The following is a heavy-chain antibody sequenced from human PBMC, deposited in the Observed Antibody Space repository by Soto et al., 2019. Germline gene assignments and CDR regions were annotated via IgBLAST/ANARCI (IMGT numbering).Heavy chain of an antibody. CDR1: GFTFSSYG. V-gene: IGHV3-30*18. J-gene: IGHJ3*02. D-gene: IGHD3-22*01. CDR3: AKTYYYDSSGYYYVRASSPSKSVAFDI. Sequence: QVQLVESGGGVVQPGRSLRLSCAASGFTFSSYGMHWVRQAPGKGLEWVAVISYDGSNKYYADSVKGRFTISRDNSKNTLYLQMNSLRSEDPAVYYCAKTYYYDSSGYYYVRASSPSKSVAFDIWGKGTMVTVSS. CDR2: ISYDGSNK.